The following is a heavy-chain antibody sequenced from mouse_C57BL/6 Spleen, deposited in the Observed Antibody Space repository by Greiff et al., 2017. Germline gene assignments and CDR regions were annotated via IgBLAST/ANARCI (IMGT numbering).Heavy chain of an antibody. D-gene: IGHD1-1*01. J-gene: IGHJ1*03. CDR3: ARSRSSHGYFDV. Sequence: VQLQESGAELVKPGASVKISCKASGYAFSSYWMNWVKQRPGKGLEWIGQIYPGDGDTNYNGKFKGKATLTADKSSSSAYMQLSSLTSEDSAVYFCARSRSSHGYFDVWGTGTTVTVSS. CDR2: IYPGDGDT. V-gene: IGHV1-80*01. CDR1: GYAFSSYW.